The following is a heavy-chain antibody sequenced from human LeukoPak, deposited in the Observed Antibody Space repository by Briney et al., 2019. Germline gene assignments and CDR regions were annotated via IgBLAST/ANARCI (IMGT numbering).Heavy chain of an antibody. Sequence: SETLSLTCAVYGGSFSGYYWSWIRQPPGKGLEWIGEINHSGSTNYNPSLKSRVTISVDTSKNQFSLKLSSVTAADTAVYYCARQHNWNYVDYYYYMDVWGKGTTVTVSS. D-gene: IGHD1-7*01. CDR2: INHSGST. J-gene: IGHJ6*03. V-gene: IGHV4-34*01. CDR1: GGSFSGYY. CDR3: ARQHNWNYVDYYYYMDV.